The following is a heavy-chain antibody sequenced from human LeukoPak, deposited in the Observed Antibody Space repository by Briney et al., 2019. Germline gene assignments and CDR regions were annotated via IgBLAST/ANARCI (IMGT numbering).Heavy chain of an antibody. CDR3: ARSESGYDSGDY. J-gene: IGHJ4*02. V-gene: IGHV4-59*02. Sequence: SETLSLTCTVSGGSVSSWYWSWIRQPPGKGLEWIGYIYDSGNTNYNPSLKSRVTISIDTSKNQFSLRLTSVTAADTATYYCARSESGYDSGDYWGQGTLVTVSS. CDR1: GGSVSSWY. D-gene: IGHD5-12*01. CDR2: IYDSGNT.